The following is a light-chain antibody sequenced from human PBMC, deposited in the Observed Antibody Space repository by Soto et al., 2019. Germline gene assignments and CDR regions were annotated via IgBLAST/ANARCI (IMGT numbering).Light chain of an antibody. CDR3: QPYASYSPWT. CDR2: KAS. Sequence: DIQMTQSPSTLSGSVGDRVTITCRASQTISSWLAWYQQKPGKAPKLLIYKASTLKSGVPSRFSGSGSGTEFTLTISSLQPDDFATYYCQPYASYSPWTSGQGTNAAIK. CDR1: QTISSW. J-gene: IGKJ1*01. V-gene: IGKV1-5*03.